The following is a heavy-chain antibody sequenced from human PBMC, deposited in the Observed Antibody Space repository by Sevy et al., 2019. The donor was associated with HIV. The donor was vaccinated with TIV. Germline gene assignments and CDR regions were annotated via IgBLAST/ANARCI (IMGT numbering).Heavy chain of an antibody. CDR2: IWDDGSDK. D-gene: IGHD1-26*01. CDR1: GFTFSSYV. V-gene: IGHV3-30*04. J-gene: IGHJ4*02. Sequence: GESLKISCAASGFTFSSYVMHWVRQAPGKGLEWVALIWDDGSDKYDADSVKGRFTISRDNSKNMLYLQMNSLRPEDTAVYYCARDLVGATSDWGQGTLVTVSS. CDR3: ARDLVGATSD.